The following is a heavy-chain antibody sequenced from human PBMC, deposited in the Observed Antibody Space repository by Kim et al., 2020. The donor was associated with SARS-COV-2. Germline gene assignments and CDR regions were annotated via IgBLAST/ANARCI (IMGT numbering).Heavy chain of an antibody. D-gene: IGHD4-17*01. CDR3: TTDALFRDYGDYRTEYYFDY. J-gene: IGHJ4*02. Sequence: GGSLRLSCAASGFTFSNAWMSWVRQAPGKGLEWVGRIKSKTDGGTTDYAAPVKGRFTISRDDSKNTLYLQMNSLKTEDTAVYYCTTDALFRDYGDYRTEYYFDYWGQGTLVTVSS. CDR1: GFTFSNAW. CDR2: IKSKTDGGTT. V-gene: IGHV3-15*01.